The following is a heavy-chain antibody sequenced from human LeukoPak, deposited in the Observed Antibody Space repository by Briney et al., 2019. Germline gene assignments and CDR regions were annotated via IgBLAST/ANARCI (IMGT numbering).Heavy chain of an antibody. J-gene: IGHJ6*02. V-gene: IGHV3-48*04. Sequence: GGSLRLSCAASGFTFSSYSMNWVRQAPGKGLEWVSYISSSSSTIYYADSVKGRFTISRDNAKNSLYLQMNSLRAEDTAVYYCAREGTDYYDSSGYYRNYYGMDVWGQGTTVTVSS. CDR3: AREGTDYYDSSGYYRNYYGMDV. CDR1: GFTFSSYS. CDR2: ISSSSSTI. D-gene: IGHD3-22*01.